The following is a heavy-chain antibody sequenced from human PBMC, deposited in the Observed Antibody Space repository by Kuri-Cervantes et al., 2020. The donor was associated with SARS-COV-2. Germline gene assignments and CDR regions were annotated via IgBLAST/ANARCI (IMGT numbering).Heavy chain of an antibody. CDR2: IYYSGST. CDR3: ARDSAGTDYYYYMDV. V-gene: IGHV4-59*01. J-gene: IGHJ6*03. CDR1: GGSISSYY. Sequence: GSLRLSCTVSGGSISSYYWSWIRQPAGKGLEWIGYIYYSGSTNYNPSLKSRVTISVDTSKNQFSLKLSSVTAADTAVYYCARDSAGTDYYYYMDVWGKGTTVTVSS. D-gene: IGHD6-13*01.